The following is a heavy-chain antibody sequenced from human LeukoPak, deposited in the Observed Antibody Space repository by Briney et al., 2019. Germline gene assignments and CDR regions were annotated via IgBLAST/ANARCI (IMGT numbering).Heavy chain of an antibody. Sequence: SETLSLTCAVYGGSFSGYYWSWIRQPPGKGLEWIGEINHSGSTNYNPSLKSRVTISVDTPKNQFSLKLSSVTAADTAVYYCARGYSPVVVVAATVYFDYWGQGTLVTVSS. CDR1: GGSFSGYY. J-gene: IGHJ4*02. V-gene: IGHV4-34*01. D-gene: IGHD2-15*01. CDR3: ARGYSPVVVVAATVYFDY. CDR2: INHSGST.